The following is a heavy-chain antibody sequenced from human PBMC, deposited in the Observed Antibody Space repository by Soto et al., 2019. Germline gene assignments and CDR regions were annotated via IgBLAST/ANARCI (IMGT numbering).Heavy chain of an antibody. V-gene: IGHV1-18*01. D-gene: IGHD3-10*01. J-gene: IGHJ6*02. CDR2: ISAYNGNT. CDR3: GRDLSGEGGSGSYYNDYYYYYGMDV. CDR1: GYTFTSYG. Sequence: GASVKVSCKASGYTFTSYGISWVRQAPGQGLEWMGWISAYNGNTNYAQKLQGRVTMTTDTSTSTAYMELRSLRSDDTAVYYCGRDLSGEGGSGSYYNDYYYYYGMDVWGQGTTVTVSS.